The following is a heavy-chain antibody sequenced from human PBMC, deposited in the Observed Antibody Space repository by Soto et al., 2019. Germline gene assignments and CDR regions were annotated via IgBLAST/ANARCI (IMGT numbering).Heavy chain of an antibody. Sequence: SETLSLTCAVYGGSFSGYYWSWIRQPPGKGLEWIGEINHSGSTNYNPSLKGRFTISRDNAKNSPYLQMNSLRAEDTAVYYCARPEENLSSHYYYYMDVWGKGTTVTVSS. D-gene: IGHD6-6*01. CDR1: GGSFSGYY. CDR2: INHSGST. CDR3: ARPEENLSSHYYYYMDV. J-gene: IGHJ6*03. V-gene: IGHV4-34*10.